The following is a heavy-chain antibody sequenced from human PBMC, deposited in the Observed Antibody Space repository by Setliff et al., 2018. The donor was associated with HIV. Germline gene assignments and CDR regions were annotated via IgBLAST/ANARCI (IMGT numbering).Heavy chain of an antibody. CDR3: ATYADRESNRFDP. V-gene: IGHV4-39*01. CDR2: IYYSGST. D-gene: IGHD3-10*01. Sequence: SETLSLTCTVSGGSISGSNNHWGWIRQSPGKGLEWIGSIYYSGSTYYNPSLKSRVTISVDTSKNQFSLKLSSVTAADTAVYYCATYADRESNRFDPWGQGILVTVSS. CDR1: GGSISGSNNH. J-gene: IGHJ5*02.